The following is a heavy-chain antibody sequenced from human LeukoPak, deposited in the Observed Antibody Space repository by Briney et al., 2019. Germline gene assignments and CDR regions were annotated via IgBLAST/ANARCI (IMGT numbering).Heavy chain of an antibody. CDR1: VDTVTVYI. CDR2: INPNSGGT. J-gene: IGHJ5*02. D-gene: IGHD4-17*01. V-gene: IGHV1-2*02. Sequence: GASVKVSCKASVDTVTVYIIHWVRQAPGQGLEWMGWINPNSGGTNYAQKFQGRVTMTRDTSISTAYMELSRLRSDDRAVYYCARPIDYGDYLWGQGTLVTVSS. CDR3: ARPIDYGDYL.